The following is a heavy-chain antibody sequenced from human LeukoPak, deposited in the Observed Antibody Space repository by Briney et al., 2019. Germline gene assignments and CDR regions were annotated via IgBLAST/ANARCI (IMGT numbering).Heavy chain of an antibody. D-gene: IGHD3-22*01. Sequence: GGSLRLSCAASGFTFSDYYMSWIRQAPGKGLEWVSYISSSGSTIYYADSVKGRFTISRDNSKNTLYLQMNSLRAEDTAVYYCARDYDYYDSSGYYSHFDYWGQGTLVTVSS. CDR1: GFTFSDYY. V-gene: IGHV3-11*04. J-gene: IGHJ4*02. CDR3: ARDYDYYDSSGYYSHFDY. CDR2: ISSSGSTI.